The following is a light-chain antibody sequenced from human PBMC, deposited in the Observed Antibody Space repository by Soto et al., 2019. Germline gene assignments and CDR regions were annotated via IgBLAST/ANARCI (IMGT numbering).Light chain of an antibody. CDR2: EVN. V-gene: IGLV2-8*01. CDR1: SSDVGGYNY. CDR3: TSYAGGNNV. J-gene: IGLJ1*01. Sequence: QSALTQPPSASGSPGQSVTISCTGTSSDVGGYNYVSWYQQNPRKVPKLMIYEVNKRPSGVPDRFSGSKSGNTASLTVSGLQAEDEADYYCTSYAGGNNVFGTGTKLTV.